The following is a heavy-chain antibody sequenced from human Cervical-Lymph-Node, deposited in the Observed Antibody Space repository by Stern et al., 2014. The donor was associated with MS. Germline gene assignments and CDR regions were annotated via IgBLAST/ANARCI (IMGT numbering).Heavy chain of an antibody. CDR2: ISSFSNTT. J-gene: IGHJ6*02. V-gene: IGHV3-11*01. Sequence: MQLVESGGGLVKPGGSLRLSCIASGFSFSDHYMSWVRQAPGKGPEWLSYISSFSNTTYYADSVQGRFTISRDNAKNSMFLQMNSLRVDDTAVYYCVRECIAEAGYYYYYGMDVWGRGTTVTVSS. CDR1: GFSFSDHY. CDR3: VRECIAEAGYYYYYGMDV. D-gene: IGHD6-19*01.